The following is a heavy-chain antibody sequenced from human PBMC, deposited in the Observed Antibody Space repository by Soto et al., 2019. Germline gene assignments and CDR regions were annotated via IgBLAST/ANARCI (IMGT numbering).Heavy chain of an antibody. V-gene: IGHV1-18*01. J-gene: IGHJ6*02. Sequence: GSVQVTFKASGYTFTSYGISWVRQAPGQGLEWMGWISAYNGNTNYAQKLQGRVTMTTDTSTSTAYMELRSLRSDDPAVYYCARDGPRAARPQGHYYYYGMDVWGQGTTVTVSS. CDR1: GYTFTSYG. CDR2: ISAYNGNT. D-gene: IGHD6-6*01. CDR3: ARDGPRAARPQGHYYYYGMDV.